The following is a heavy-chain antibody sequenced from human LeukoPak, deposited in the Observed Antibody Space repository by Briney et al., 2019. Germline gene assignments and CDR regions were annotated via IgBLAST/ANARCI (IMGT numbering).Heavy chain of an antibody. J-gene: IGHJ5*02. CDR2: IIPIFGTA. V-gene: IGHV1-69*01. CDR1: GGTFSSYA. CDR3: ASSTYYDFWSGLNWFDP. D-gene: IGHD3-3*01. Sequence: GASVKVSCKASGGTFSSYAISWVRQAPGQGLEWMGGIIPIFGTANYAQKFQGRVTIPADESTSTAYMELSSLRSEDTAVYYCASSTYYDFWSGLNWFDPWGQGTLVTVSS.